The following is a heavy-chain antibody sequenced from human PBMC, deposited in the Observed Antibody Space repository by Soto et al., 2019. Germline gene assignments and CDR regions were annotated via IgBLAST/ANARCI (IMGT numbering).Heavy chain of an antibody. J-gene: IGHJ3*02. V-gene: IGHV1-18*01. CDR3: ARDSLLTTESSRSAFDI. CDR1: GYTFTSYG. CDR2: ISAYNGNT. D-gene: IGHD4-4*01. Sequence: ASVKVSCKASGYTFTSYGISWVRQAPGQGREWMGWISAYNGNTNYAQKLQGRVTMTTDTSTSTAYMELRSLRSDDTAVYYCARDSLLTTESSRSAFDIWGQGTMVTVSS.